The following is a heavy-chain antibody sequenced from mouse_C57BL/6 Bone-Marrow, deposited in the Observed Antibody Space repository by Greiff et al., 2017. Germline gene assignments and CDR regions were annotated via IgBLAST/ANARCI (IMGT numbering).Heavy chain of an antibody. V-gene: IGHV1-82*01. Sequence: VQRVESGPELVKPGASVKISCKASGYAFSSSWMNWVKQRPGKGLEWIGRIYPGDGDTNYNGKFKGKATLTADKSSSTAYMQLSSLTSEDSAVYFCARGKRLAYWGQGTLVTVSA. D-gene: IGHD2-1*01. J-gene: IGHJ3*01. CDR1: GYAFSSSW. CDR2: IYPGDGDT. CDR3: ARGKRLAY.